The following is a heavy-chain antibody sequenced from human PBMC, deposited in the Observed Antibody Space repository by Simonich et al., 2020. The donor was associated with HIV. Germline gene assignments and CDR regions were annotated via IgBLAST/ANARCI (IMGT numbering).Heavy chain of an antibody. J-gene: IGHJ4*02. V-gene: IGHV4-34*12. Sequence: QVQLQQWGAGLLKPSETLSLTCAVYGGSFSGYYWSWIRQPPGKGLECIGEIIHSGSTNYTPSLKSRVTISVDTSKNQFSLKLSSVTAADTAVYYCATAYCGGDCSGWTDYWGQGTLVTVSS. CDR1: GGSFSGYY. D-gene: IGHD2-21*02. CDR2: IIHSGST. CDR3: ATAYCGGDCSGWTDY.